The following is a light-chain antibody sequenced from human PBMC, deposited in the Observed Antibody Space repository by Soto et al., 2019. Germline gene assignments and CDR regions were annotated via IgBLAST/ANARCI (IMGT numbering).Light chain of an antibody. CDR1: SSDLGAFKS. Sequence: QSALTQPRSVSESPGQSVIISCIGTSSDLGAFKSVSWYQQLPAKAPKLLIYDVTLRPSGVPDRFSGSKSGNAASLTISGLRTEDEADYYCCSYAGSYVVFGGGTKLTVL. V-gene: IGLV2-11*01. CDR3: CSYAGSYVV. J-gene: IGLJ2*01. CDR2: DVT.